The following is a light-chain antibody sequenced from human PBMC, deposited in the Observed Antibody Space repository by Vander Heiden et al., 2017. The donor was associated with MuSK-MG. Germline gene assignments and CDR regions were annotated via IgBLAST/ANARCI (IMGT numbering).Light chain of an antibody. J-gene: IGKJ3*01. V-gene: IGKV3-15*01. Sequence: IVMPQSPGTLSVSPGERVTLSCRASQTLSNNLAWYQQKPGQAPRLLVYGASTRVTGIPARFSDSGSATEFTLTISSLQSEDFAVYFCHQDNDWPFTFGHGTKVDIK. CDR2: GAS. CDR3: HQDNDWPFT. CDR1: QTLSNN.